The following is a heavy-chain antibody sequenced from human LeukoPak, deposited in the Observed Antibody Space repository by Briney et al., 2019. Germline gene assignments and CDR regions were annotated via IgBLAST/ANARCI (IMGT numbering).Heavy chain of an antibody. J-gene: IGHJ4*02. V-gene: IGHV1-69*01. CDR2: IIPIFGTA. CDR3: ARVYCSGGSCVFDY. D-gene: IGHD2-15*01. CDR1: GGTFSSYA. Sequence: ASVKVSCKASGGTFSSYAISWVRQAPGQGLEWMGGIIPIFGTANYAQKFQGRITITADESTSTAYMELSRLRSDDTAVYYCARVYCSGGSCVFDYWGQGTLVTVSS.